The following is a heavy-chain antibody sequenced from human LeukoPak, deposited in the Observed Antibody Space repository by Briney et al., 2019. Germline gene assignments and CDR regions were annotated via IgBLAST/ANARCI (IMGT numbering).Heavy chain of an antibody. Sequence: PGGSLRLSCAASGFTFSSYSMNWVRQAPGKGLEWVSSISSSSSYIYYADSVKGRFTISRDNAKNSLYLQMNSLRAEDTAVYYCARDVSSRKGAMAKSRLYYWGQGTLVTVSS. V-gene: IGHV3-21*01. CDR3: ARDVSSRKGAMAKSRLYY. D-gene: IGHD5-18*01. J-gene: IGHJ4*02. CDR1: GFTFSSYS. CDR2: ISSSSSYI.